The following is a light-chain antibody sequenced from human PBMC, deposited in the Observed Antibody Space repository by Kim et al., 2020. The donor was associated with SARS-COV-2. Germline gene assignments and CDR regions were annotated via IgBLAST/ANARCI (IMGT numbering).Light chain of an antibody. CDR2: RDR. CDR1: RIGAKS. Sequence: VALGQTARITCGESRIGAKSVHWYQQKPGQAPVLVIYRDRNRPSGIPERFSGSNSGNTATLTISRAQAGDEADYYCHVWDSNTAVFGGGTRLSVL. J-gene: IGLJ3*02. V-gene: IGLV3-9*01. CDR3: HVWDSNTAV.